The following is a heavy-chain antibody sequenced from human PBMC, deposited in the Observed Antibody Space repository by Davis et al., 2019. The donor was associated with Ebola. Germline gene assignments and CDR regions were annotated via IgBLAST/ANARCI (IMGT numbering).Heavy chain of an antibody. V-gene: IGHV4-39*06. CDR1: GDSVTSFSYY. J-gene: IGHJ4*02. Sequence: SETLSLTCIVTGDSVTSFSYYWGWVRQSPGKGLEWIGNFYYAGDASYNPSLNSRATVSADTSKNQLALKMTSVTAADTAMYYCAKGPFVAFDWGQGTLVTVSS. D-gene: IGHD3-3*02. CDR2: FYYAGDA. CDR3: AKGPFVAFD.